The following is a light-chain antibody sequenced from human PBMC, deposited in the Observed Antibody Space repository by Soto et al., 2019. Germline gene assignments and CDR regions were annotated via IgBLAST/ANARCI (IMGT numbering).Light chain of an antibody. V-gene: IGKV1-12*01. CDR3: QQASTYPHT. CDR1: QNIFSW. J-gene: IGKJ4*01. CDR2: AAS. Sequence: DNQMTQSPSSVSASVRDRVTITCRAIQNIFSWLAWYQHKPGNAPKLLISAASTLQSGVPSRFSGSGSGTDFTLTIANLQPEDFATYYCQQASTYPHTFGGGTKVDIK.